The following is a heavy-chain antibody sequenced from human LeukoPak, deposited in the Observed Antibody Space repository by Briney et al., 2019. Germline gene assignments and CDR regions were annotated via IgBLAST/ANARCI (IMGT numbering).Heavy chain of an antibody. V-gene: IGHV4-39*01. Sequence: PSETLSLTCTVSGGSIRWSIYYWGWVRQPPGKGLEWIGSVSYSGSTYYNPSLKSRVTISVDTSENQFSLKLSSVTAADTAVYYCARGKGSCYNSICWSDPWGQGTLVTVSS. CDR3: ARGKGSCYNSICWSDP. J-gene: IGHJ5*02. D-gene: IGHD2-15*01. CDR2: VSYSGST. CDR1: GGSIRWSIYY.